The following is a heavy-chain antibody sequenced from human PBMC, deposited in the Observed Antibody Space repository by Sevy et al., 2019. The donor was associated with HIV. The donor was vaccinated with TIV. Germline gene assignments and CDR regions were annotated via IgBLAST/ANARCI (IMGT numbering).Heavy chain of an antibody. CDR3: ARSISWYASFDS. D-gene: IGHD6-13*01. CDR1: GRNFRNYA. J-gene: IGHJ4*02. Sequence: ASVKVSCKASGRNFRNYAISWVRQAPGQGLAWMGGIIPMFETANYVQKFQGRVTITADESTSTAYMELSSLISEDTAIYYCARSISWYASFDSWGQGSLVTVSS. CDR2: IIPMFETA. V-gene: IGHV1-69*13.